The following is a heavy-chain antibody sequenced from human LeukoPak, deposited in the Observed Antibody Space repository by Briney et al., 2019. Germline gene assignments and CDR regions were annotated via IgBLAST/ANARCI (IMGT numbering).Heavy chain of an antibody. D-gene: IGHD2-15*01. Sequence: ASVKVSCKASGYRFTRYGITLVRQAPGQGLEWMGWISAYNGNTNYAQKLQGRVTLTTDTSTSTAYMELRSLRSDDTAVYYCAREGYCSGGTCYSTMNWFDPWGQGTLVTVSS. J-gene: IGHJ5*02. CDR2: ISAYNGNT. CDR1: GYRFTRYG. CDR3: AREGYCSGGTCYSTMNWFDP. V-gene: IGHV1-18*01.